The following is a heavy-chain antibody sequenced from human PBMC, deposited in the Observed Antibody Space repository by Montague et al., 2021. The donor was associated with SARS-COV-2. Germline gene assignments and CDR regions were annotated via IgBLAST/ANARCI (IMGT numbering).Heavy chain of an antibody. Sequence: SETLSLTCTVSGGSISSNYCNWIRQPPGRGLEWIGYIYYSGSTNYNPSLESRVTISADTSKNHFSLKLRSVTAAATAVYYCAREIPGPDYFDYWGQGTLVTVSS. D-gene: IGHD1-14*01. V-gene: IGHV4-59*01. J-gene: IGHJ4*02. CDR3: AREIPGPDYFDY. CDR2: IYYSGST. CDR1: GGSISSNY.